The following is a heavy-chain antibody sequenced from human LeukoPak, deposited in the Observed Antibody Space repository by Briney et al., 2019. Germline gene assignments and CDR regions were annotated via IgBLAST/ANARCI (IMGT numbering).Heavy chain of an antibody. CDR1: GFTVSSSY. Sequence: GGSLRLSCAASGFTVSSSYMSWVRQAPGKGLEWVSLIYSGGGAYYADSVKGRFTISRDNSENTLNLQMNSLRAEDTAVYYCARDSSRYTNDWYTQAWGQGTLVTVSS. CDR2: IYSGGGA. D-gene: IGHD6-19*01. V-gene: IGHV3-66*01. CDR3: ARDSSRYTNDWYTQA. J-gene: IGHJ5*02.